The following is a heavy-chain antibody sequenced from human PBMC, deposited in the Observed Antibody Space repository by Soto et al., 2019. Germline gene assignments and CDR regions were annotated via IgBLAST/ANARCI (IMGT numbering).Heavy chain of an antibody. D-gene: IGHD5-18*01. Sequence: GESLKISCKGSGFSFISQWTAWVRQMPGKGLEWMGTVYPSDSHTRYSPSFQGQVTISADKSISTAYLQWSSLKASDTAMYYCARQSGETYTPMDHRGQGTLVTVS. CDR1: GFSFISQW. J-gene: IGHJ4*02. CDR2: VYPSDSHT. CDR3: ARQSGETYTPMDH. V-gene: IGHV5-51*01.